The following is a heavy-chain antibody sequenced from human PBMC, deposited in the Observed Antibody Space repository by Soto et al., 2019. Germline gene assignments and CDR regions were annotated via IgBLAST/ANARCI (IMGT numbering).Heavy chain of an antibody. CDR2: INHSGST. Sequence: QVQLQQWGAGLLKPSETLSLTCAVYGGSFSGYYWSWIRQPPGKGLEWIGEINHSGSTNYNPSLKSRFTISLDTSQNQFSLKLSSVTAADPAVYYCARMTSRYYYGMDVWGQGTTVTLSS. CDR1: GGSFSGYY. CDR3: ARMTSRYYYGMDV. D-gene: IGHD2-2*01. V-gene: IGHV4-34*01. J-gene: IGHJ6*02.